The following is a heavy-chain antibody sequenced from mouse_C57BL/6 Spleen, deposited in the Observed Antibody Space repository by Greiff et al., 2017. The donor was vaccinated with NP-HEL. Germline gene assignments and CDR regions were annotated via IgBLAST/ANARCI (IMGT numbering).Heavy chain of an antibody. CDR1: GYAFTNYL. D-gene: IGHD1-1*01. V-gene: IGHV1-54*01. Sequence: QVQLQQSGAELVRPGTSVKVSCKASGYAFTNYLIEWVKQRPGQGLEWIGVINPGSGGTNYNEKFKGKATLTADKSSSTAYMQLSSLTSEDSAVYFCARGGFITTVVPYFDYWGQGTTLTVSS. J-gene: IGHJ2*01. CDR2: INPGSGGT. CDR3: ARGGFITTVVPYFDY.